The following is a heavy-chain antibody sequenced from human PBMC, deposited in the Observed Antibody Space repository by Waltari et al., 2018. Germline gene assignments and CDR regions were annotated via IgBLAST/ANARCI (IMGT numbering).Heavy chain of an antibody. D-gene: IGHD6-19*01. J-gene: IGHJ4*02. CDR3: ASADSSGWESFDY. Sequence: QVQLQESGPGLVKPSETLSLTCTVSGGSISSHYWSWIRQPPGKGLEWIGYIYYSGSTNYNPSLKSRVTISVDTSKNQFSLKLSSVTAADTAVYYCASADSSGWESFDYWGQGTLVTVSS. V-gene: IGHV4-59*11. CDR2: IYYSGST. CDR1: GGSISSHY.